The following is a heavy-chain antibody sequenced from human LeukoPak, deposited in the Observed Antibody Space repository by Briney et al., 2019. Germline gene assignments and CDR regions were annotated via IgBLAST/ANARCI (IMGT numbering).Heavy chain of an antibody. CDR3: ARATTGTGAY. CDR2: ISSSSSTI. D-gene: IGHD1-1*01. J-gene: IGHJ4*02. Sequence: LTGGSLRLSCAASGFTFSSYSMNWVRQAPGKGLEWVSYISSSSSTIYYADSVKGRFTISRDNAKNSLYLQMNSLRAEDTAVYYCARATTGTGAYWGQGTLVTVSS. CDR1: GFTFSSYS. V-gene: IGHV3-48*01.